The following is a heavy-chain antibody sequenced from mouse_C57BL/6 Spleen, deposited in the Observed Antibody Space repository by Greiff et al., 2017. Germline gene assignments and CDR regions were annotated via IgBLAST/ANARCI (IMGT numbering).Heavy chain of an antibody. J-gene: IGHJ4*01. Sequence: DVQLQESGGGLVKPGGSLKLSCAASGFTFSDYGMHWVRQAPEKGLEWVAYISSGSSTIYYADTVKGRFTISRDNAKNTLFLQMTSLRSEDTAMYYCALTTVVATGAMDYWGQGTSVTVSS. V-gene: IGHV5-17*01. CDR3: ALTTVVATGAMDY. D-gene: IGHD1-1*01. CDR2: ISSGSSTI. CDR1: GFTFSDYG.